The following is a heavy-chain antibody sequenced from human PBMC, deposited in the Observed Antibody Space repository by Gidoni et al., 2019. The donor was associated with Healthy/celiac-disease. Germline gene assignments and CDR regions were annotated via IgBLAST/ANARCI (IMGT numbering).Heavy chain of an antibody. CDR2: IYYSGST. D-gene: IGHD6-19*01. CDR3: ARHDSSGWYGAFDI. V-gene: IGHV4-39*01. Sequence: QLQLQESGPGLVKPSETLSLTCTVSGGSISSSSYYWGWIRQPPGKGLEWIGSIYYSGSTYYNPSLKSRVTISVDTSKNQFSLKLSSVTAADTAVYYCARHDSSGWYGAFDIWGQGTMVTVSS. CDR1: GGSISSSSYY. J-gene: IGHJ3*02.